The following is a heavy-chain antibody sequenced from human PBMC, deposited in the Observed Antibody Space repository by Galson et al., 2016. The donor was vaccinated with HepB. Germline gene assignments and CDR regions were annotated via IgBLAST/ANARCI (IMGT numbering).Heavy chain of an antibody. CDR1: GYTFTNYP. CDR3: ARGSRVGATTGGAVDY. V-gene: IGHV1-3*01. Sequence: SVKVSCKASGYTFTNYPMHWVRQAPGQRPEWMGWINAGIGNTEYSTKFQGGVTVTRDTSASTAYMQLSSLTSEDTAIYYCARGSRVGATTGGAVDYWGQGTLVTVSS. J-gene: IGHJ4*02. CDR2: INAGIGNT. D-gene: IGHD1-26*01.